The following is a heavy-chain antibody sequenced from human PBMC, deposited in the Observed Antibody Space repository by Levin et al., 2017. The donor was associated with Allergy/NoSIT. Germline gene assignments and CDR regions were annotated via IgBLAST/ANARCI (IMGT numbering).Heavy chain of an antibody. J-gene: IGHJ5*02. CDR2: ISSSSSYI. CDR1: GFTFSSYS. Sequence: GASVKVSCAASGFTFSSYSMNWVRQAPGKGLEWVSSISSSSSYIYYADSVKGRFTISRDNAKNSLYLQMNSLRAEDTAVYYCARAGLRVLLLPVNWFDPWGQGTLVTVSS. V-gene: IGHV3-21*01. CDR3: ARAGLRVLLLPVNWFDP. D-gene: IGHD3-22*01.